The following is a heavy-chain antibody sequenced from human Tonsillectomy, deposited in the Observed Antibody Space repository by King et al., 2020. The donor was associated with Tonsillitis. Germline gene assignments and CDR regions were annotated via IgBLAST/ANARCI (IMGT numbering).Heavy chain of an antibody. J-gene: IGHJ6*03. D-gene: IGHD1-1*01. CDR3: AQRIETPNWYYYYMDV. Sequence: VQLVQSGAEVKRPGSSVKVSCKASGGTFTNFALSWVRQAPGQGLEWIGGIIPTFSTTNYAQKFQGRVTITADESTSAAYMELSSRRSEDTAVYYCAQRIETPNWYYYYMDVWGKGTTVTVSS. CDR2: IIPTFSTT. CDR1: GGTFTNFA. V-gene: IGHV1-69*01.